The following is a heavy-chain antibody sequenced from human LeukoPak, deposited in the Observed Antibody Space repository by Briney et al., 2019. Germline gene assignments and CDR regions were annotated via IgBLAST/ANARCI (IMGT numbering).Heavy chain of an antibody. D-gene: IGHD2-2*01. CDR2: IDYSGST. Sequence: SETLSLTCTVSGGXISNINYYWGWIRQPPGKGLQWIGSIDYSGSTYYNPSLKSRVSISVDTSKNQFSLKLSSVTAADTAVYFCARHRDCSSSSCYGGYYYAMDVWGQGTTVTVSS. CDR3: ARHRDCSSSSCYGGYYYAMDV. CDR1: GGXISNINYY. J-gene: IGHJ6*02. V-gene: IGHV4-39*01.